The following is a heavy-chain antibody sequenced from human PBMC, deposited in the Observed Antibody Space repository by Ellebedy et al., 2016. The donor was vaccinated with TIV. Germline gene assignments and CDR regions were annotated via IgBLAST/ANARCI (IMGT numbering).Heavy chain of an antibody. CDR3: ARDGSGWYDY. J-gene: IGHJ4*02. CDR1: GYTFTSYG. Sequence: ASVKVSCKASGYTFTSYGISWVRQAPGQGLEWMGWINPNSGGTNYAQKFQGWVTMTRDTSISTAYMELSRLRSEDTAVYYCARDGSGWYDYWGQGTLVTVSS. V-gene: IGHV1-2*04. CDR2: INPNSGGT. D-gene: IGHD6-19*01.